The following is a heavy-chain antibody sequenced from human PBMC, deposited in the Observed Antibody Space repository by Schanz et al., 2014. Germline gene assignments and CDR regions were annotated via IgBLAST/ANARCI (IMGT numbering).Heavy chain of an antibody. J-gene: IGHJ1*01. CDR2: IKQDGSEK. CDR1: GFTVSSNY. CDR3: ARSTSMYFLQ. Sequence: EVQLVESGGGLVQPGGSLRLSCAASGFTVSSNYMSWVRQAPGKGLEWVANIKQDGSEKYYVDSVKGRFTISRDNAKNTLYLQMNSLRAEDTAVYYCARSTSMYFLQWGQGTLVTVSS. V-gene: IGHV3-7*01. D-gene: IGHD2-2*01.